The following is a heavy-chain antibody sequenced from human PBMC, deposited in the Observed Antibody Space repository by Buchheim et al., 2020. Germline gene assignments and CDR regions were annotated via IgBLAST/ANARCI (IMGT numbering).Heavy chain of an antibody. J-gene: IGHJ4*02. CDR2: MWHDGSNE. CDR1: GFTFSSYG. D-gene: IGHD3-22*01. Sequence: QVQLVESGGGVVQPGRSLRLSCAASGFTFSSYGMHWVRQAPGKGLEWVAVMWHDGSNEYYADSVKGRFTISRDNSKNTLYLQMNSLRAEDTAVYYCARDVSYDSSGYMVWGQGTL. CDR3: ARDVSYDSSGYMV. V-gene: IGHV3-33*01.